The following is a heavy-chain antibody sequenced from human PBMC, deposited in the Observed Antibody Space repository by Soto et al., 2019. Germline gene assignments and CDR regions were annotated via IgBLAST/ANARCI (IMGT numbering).Heavy chain of an antibody. CDR1: GGTFSSYA. D-gene: IGHD5-18*01. J-gene: IGHJ4*02. CDR2: IIPVFGTG. CDR3: ARVGGTGGYTYGLDY. V-gene: IGHV1-69*06. Sequence: QVQLVQSGAEVKKPGSSVKVSCKASGGTFSSYAISWVRQAPGQGLEWMGGIIPVFGTGIYAQKFQGRVTLSADKSTNTAYMELSSLRSADTAVYFCARVGGTGGYTYGLDYWGQGTLVTVSS.